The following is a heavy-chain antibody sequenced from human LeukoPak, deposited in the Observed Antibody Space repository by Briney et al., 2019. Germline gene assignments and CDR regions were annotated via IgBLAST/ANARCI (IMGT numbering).Heavy chain of an antibody. CDR2: IIPIFGTA. CDR3: ARSASIAAPYYFDY. Sequence: SVKVSCKASGGTFSSYAISWVRQAPGQGLEWMGGIIPIFGTANYAQKFQSRVTITTDESTSTAYMELSSLRSEDTAVYYCARSASIAAPYYFDYWGQGTLVTVSS. J-gene: IGHJ4*02. CDR1: GGTFSSYA. V-gene: IGHV1-69*05. D-gene: IGHD6-6*01.